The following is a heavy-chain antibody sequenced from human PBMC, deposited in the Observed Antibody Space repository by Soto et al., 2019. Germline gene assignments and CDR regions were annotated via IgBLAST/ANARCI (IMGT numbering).Heavy chain of an antibody. Sequence: QVQLLQSGAEVKKPGSSVRVSCEASGGTFRTYAISWVRQAPGQGLEWMGEIIPILGTVNYAQRIQGRVTITADESTTTVYMDLRSLRSEDTAVYYCAKGAVAGTPTSYYYYGMDVWGQGTTVTVSS. D-gene: IGHD6-19*01. CDR2: IIPILGTV. CDR3: AKGAVAGTPTSYYYYGMDV. CDR1: GGTFRTYA. J-gene: IGHJ6*02. V-gene: IGHV1-69*12.